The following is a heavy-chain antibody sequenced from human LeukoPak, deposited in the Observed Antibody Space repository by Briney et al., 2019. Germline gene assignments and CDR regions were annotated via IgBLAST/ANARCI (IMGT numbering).Heavy chain of an antibody. V-gene: IGHV4-34*01. CDR1: GGSFSGCY. CDR3: ARGGHAGYCSSTSCYSGGKSDFDY. J-gene: IGHJ4*02. CDR2: INHSGST. Sequence: SETLSLTCAVYGGSFSGCYWSWIHQPPGKGLEWIGEINHSGSTNYNPSLKSRVTISVDTSKNQFSLKLSSVTAADTAVYYCARGGHAGYCSSTSCYSGGKSDFDYWGQGTLVTVSS. D-gene: IGHD2-2*01.